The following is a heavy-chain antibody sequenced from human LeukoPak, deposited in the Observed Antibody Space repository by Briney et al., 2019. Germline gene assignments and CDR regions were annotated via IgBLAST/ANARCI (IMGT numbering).Heavy chain of an antibody. D-gene: IGHD3-9*01. CDR1: GFTFSSYW. J-gene: IGHJ3*02. Sequence: GGSLRPSCAASGFTFSSYWMSWVRQAPGKGLEWVANIKQDGSEKYYVDSVKGRFTISRDNAKNSLYLQMNSLRAEDTAVYYCARDLSPLRYFDWFLAFDIWGQGTMVTVSS. CDR3: ARDLSPLRYFDWFLAFDI. V-gene: IGHV3-7*01. CDR2: IKQDGSEK.